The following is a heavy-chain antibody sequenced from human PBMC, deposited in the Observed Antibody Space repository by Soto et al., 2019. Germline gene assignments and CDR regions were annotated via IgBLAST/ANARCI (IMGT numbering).Heavy chain of an antibody. CDR1: GGSISSSSYY. Sequence: SETLSLTCTVSGGSISSSSYYWGWIRQPPGKGLEWIGSIYYSGSTNYNPSLKSRVTISVDTSKNQFSLKLSSVTAADTAVYYCARDGEGVDYWGQGTLVTVSS. CDR2: IYYSGST. J-gene: IGHJ4*02. V-gene: IGHV4-39*07. CDR3: ARDGEGVDY.